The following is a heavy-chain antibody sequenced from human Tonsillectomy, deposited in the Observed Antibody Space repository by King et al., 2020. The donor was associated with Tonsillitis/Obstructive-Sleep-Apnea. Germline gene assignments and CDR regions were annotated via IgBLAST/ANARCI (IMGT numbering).Heavy chain of an antibody. V-gene: IGHV2-5*02. CDR3: EPSLTNGSGAI. Sequence: TLKESGPTLVKPTQTLTLTCTFSGFSLSTSGVGVGWIRQPPGKALEWLALIYWDDDKRYSPSLKSRLTITKDTSKNQVVLTMINMDPVDTATYYCEPSLTNGSGAIWGQGTLVTVSS. CDR2: IYWDDDK. CDR1: GFSLSTSGVG. D-gene: IGHD3-10*01. J-gene: IGHJ4*02.